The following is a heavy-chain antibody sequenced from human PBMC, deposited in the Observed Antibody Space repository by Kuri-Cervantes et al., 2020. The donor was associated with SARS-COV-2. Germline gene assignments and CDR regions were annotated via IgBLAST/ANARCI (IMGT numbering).Heavy chain of an antibody. V-gene: IGHV5-51*01. D-gene: IGHD4-11*01. CDR3: ERPTVTTFSFDY. CDR1: GYSFTSYW. J-gene: IGHJ4*02. Sequence: GTLSLSCKVSGYSFTSYWSGWVRQMPGKGLEWMGIIYPGDSDTRYSPSFHGQITISDDKSISTAYLQWSSLTATDTAMYYCERPTVTTFSFDYWGQGTLVTVSS. CDR2: IYPGDSDT.